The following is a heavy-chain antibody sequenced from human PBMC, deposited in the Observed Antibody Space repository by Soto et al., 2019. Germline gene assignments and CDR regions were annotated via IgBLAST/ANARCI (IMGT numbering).Heavy chain of an antibody. D-gene: IGHD4-17*01. J-gene: IGHJ4*02. CDR3: ARYDYGESRFAS. CDR2: IYYSGST. Sequence: SETLSLTCTVSGGSISSYYWSWIRQPPGKGLEWIGYIYYSGSTNYNPSLKSRVTISVDTSKNQFSLKLSSVTAADTAVYYCARYDYGESRFASRGQGSLVTGSS. CDR1: GGSISSYY. V-gene: IGHV4-59*08.